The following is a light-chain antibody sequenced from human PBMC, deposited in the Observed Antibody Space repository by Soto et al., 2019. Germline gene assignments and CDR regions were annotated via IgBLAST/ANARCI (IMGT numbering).Light chain of an antibody. CDR3: MQGRETPLG. CDR1: QSLLHINGYHY. CDR2: LAS. V-gene: IGKV2-28*01. J-gene: IGKJ4*01. Sequence: IVMTQSPLSLPVTPGEPASISCRSSQSLLHINGYHYLHWYLQKPGQSPQLLISLASNRASGVPDRFSGSGSGTDFTLKISRVEAEDVGVYYCMQGRETPLGFGGGTRVEIK.